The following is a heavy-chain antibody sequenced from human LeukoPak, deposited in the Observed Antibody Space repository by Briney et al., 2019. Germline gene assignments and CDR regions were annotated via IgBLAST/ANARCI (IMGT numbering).Heavy chain of an antibody. Sequence: SETLSLTCTVSGGSISSYYWSWIRQPPGKGLEWIGYIYYSGSTNYNPSLKSRVTISVDTSKNQFSLKLSSVTAADTAVYYCARAYRSMRFAFFDCWGQGTLVTVSS. J-gene: IGHJ4*02. CDR2: IYYSGST. D-gene: IGHD2/OR15-2a*01. CDR1: GGSISSYY. CDR3: ARAYRSMRFAFFDC. V-gene: IGHV4-59*01.